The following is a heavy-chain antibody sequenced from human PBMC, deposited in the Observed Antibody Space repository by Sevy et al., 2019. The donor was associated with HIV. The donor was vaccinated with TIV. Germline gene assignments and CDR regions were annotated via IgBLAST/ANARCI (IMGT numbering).Heavy chain of an antibody. D-gene: IGHD3-10*02. J-gene: IGHJ4*02. Sequence: GGSLRLSCSAFGFNFQTFGMHWVRQAPGNGPEWLAVISSDGINHNYAASVKGRFTIYRDNSKSLLFLQMNSLTPNDTAVYFCTKESLRGTYIRGDFDHWGQGTLVTVSS. CDR3: TKESLRGTYIRGDFDH. CDR1: GFNFQTFG. CDR2: ISSDGINH. V-gene: IGHV3-30*18.